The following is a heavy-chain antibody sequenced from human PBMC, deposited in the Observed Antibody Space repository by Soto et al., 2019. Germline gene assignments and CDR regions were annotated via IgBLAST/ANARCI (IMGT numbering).Heavy chain of an antibody. V-gene: IGHV1-8*01. D-gene: IGHD3-3*01. CDR3: ARVGLRFLEWLPATDYYGMDV. J-gene: IGHJ6*02. CDR1: GYTFTSYD. Sequence: SVKVSCKASGYTFTSYDINWVRQATGQGLEWMGWMNPNSGNTGYAQKFQGRVTMTRNTSISTAYMELSSLRSEDTAVYYCARVGLRFLEWLPATDYYGMDVWGQGTTATVYS. CDR2: MNPNSGNT.